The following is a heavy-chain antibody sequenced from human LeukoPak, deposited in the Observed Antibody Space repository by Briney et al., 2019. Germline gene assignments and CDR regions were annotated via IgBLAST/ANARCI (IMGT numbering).Heavy chain of an antibody. CDR3: ARDLRPDYYYMDV. V-gene: IGHV3-30*03. CDR1: GFTFSNYG. CDR2: ISYDGNYK. J-gene: IGHJ6*03. Sequence: PGGSLRLSCAASGFTFSNYGMHWVRQAPGKGLELVAVISYDGNYKSYADSVKGRFSISRDNSKDTLYLQMNSLRAEDTAVYYCARDLRPDYYYMDVWGKGTTVTVSS.